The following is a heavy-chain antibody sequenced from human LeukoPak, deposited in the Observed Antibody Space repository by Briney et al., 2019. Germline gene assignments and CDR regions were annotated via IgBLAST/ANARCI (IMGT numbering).Heavy chain of an antibody. D-gene: IGHD6-13*01. CDR2: INSDGSST. J-gene: IGHJ4*02. V-gene: IGHV3-74*01. CDR3: VGGGSSSWYHFDY. Sequence: PGGSLRLSCAASGFTFSTYWTHWVRQAPGKGLVWVSRINSDGSSTNYADSVKGRFTISRDNAKNRLYLQMSSLRAEDTAVYYCVGGGSSSWYHFDYWGQGTLVTVSS. CDR1: GFTFSTYW.